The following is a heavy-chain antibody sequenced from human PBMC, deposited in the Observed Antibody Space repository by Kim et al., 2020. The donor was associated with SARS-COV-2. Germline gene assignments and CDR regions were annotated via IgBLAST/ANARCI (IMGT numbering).Heavy chain of an antibody. J-gene: IGHJ3*02. CDR3: ARGTDYGGNPGGDAFDI. Sequence: FQGRVTMTRDTSTSTVYMELSSLRSEDTAVYYCARGTDYGGNPGGDAFDIWGQGTMVTVSS. D-gene: IGHD4-17*01. V-gene: IGHV1-46*01.